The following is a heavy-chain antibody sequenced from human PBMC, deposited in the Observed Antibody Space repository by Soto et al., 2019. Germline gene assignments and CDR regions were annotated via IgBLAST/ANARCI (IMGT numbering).Heavy chain of an antibody. CDR2: IIPIFGTA. Sequence: GASVTVSCKASGGSFSSYAISWVRQAPGQGLEWMGGIIPIFGTANYAQKFQGRVTITADEATSTAYMELSSLRSEDTAVYYCALQAVTTFDYWGQGTLVTGSS. CDR1: GGSFSSYA. D-gene: IGHD4-17*01. J-gene: IGHJ4*02. CDR3: ALQAVTTFDY. V-gene: IGHV1-69*13.